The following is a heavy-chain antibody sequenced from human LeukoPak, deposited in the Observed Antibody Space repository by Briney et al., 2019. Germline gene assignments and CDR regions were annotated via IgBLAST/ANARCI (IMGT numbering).Heavy chain of an antibody. CDR2: ISISGTKT. J-gene: IGHJ4*02. CDR1: GFPFSDYY. V-gene: IGHV3-23*01. CDR3: ANEIRPNDY. D-gene: IGHD4-17*01. Sequence: GGSLRLSCAASGFPFSDYYMTWVRQAPGKGLEWLSAISISGTKTYYGDSVKGRFFISRDNSKNTLYLHMNSLRVEDTGIYYCANEIRPNDYWGQGTLVTVAS.